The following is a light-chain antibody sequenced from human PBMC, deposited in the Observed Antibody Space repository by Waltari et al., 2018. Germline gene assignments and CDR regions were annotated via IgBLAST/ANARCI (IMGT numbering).Light chain of an antibody. CDR1: SSDIGGYNY. CDR3: CLYASSYTPFFV. V-gene: IGLV2-14*03. J-gene: IGLJ1*01. CDR2: NVN. Sequence: QSALTQPASVSGSPGQSITISCIGTSSDIGGYNYVPWYQQHPGKSPKVWIYNVNNRPSGVSDRFSGSKSGNTASLTISGLQAEDEADYFCCLYASSYTPFFVFGTGTKLTVL.